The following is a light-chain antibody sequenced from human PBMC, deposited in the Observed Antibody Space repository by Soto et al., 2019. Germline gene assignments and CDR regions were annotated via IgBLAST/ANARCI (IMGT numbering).Light chain of an antibody. CDR3: QQSDSTPYT. Sequence: IQMTQSPSSLSASVGDRVTITCRASQSISSHLNWYQQKPRTAPKLLIYVASSLQSGVPSRFTGSGSGTDFTLTISSLQPEDFAIYYCQQSDSTPYTFGQGTKLEIK. CDR1: QSISSH. CDR2: VAS. J-gene: IGKJ2*01. V-gene: IGKV1-39*01.